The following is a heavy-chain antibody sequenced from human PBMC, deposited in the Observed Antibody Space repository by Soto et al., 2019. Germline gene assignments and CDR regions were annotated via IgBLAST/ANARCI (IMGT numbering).Heavy chain of an antibody. CDR3: AGLRGYAGSPIDY. D-gene: IGHD2-15*01. CDR1: GGSIISGY. V-gene: IGHV4-59*01. J-gene: IGHJ4*02. Sequence: SETLSLTCTVSGGSIISGYWSWIRQPPGKGLEWIGYISHSGNTNYNPSVKSRVTLSVDTPKNQFSLRLSSVTTAGTAVYYCAGLRGYAGSPIDYWGQGTLVTVSS. CDR2: ISHSGNT.